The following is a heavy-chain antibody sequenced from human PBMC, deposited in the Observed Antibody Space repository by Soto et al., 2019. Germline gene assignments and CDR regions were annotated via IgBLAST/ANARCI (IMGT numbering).Heavy chain of an antibody. CDR2: ISGSGGST. CDR3: AKGRPSPFKASFDY. V-gene: IGHV3-23*01. CDR1: GFTFSSYA. J-gene: IGHJ4*02. Sequence: EVQLLESGGGLVQPGGSLRLSCAASGFTFSSYAMSWVRQAPGKGLAWVSAISGSGGSTYYADSVKGRFTISRDNSKNTLYLQMSGLRAEDTAVYYCAKGRPSPFKASFDYWGQGTLVTVSS.